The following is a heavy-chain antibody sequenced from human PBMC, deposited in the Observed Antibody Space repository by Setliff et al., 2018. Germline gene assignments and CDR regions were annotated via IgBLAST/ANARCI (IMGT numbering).Heavy chain of an antibody. CDR3: ARDTYTIFGVVPSEAHAFDI. Sequence: GASLKISCAASGFTFSSYSMNWVRQAPGKGLEWVPSISSSSSYIYYADSVKGRFTISRDNAKNSLYLQMNSLRAEDTAVYYCARDTYTIFGVVPSEAHAFDIWGQGTMVTVS. J-gene: IGHJ3*02. CDR2: ISSSSSYI. V-gene: IGHV3-21*01. CDR1: GFTFSSYS. D-gene: IGHD3-3*01.